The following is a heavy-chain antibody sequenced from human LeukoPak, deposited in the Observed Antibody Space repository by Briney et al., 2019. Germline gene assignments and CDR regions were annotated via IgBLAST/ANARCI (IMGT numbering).Heavy chain of an antibody. D-gene: IGHD3-22*01. Sequence: GSSVKVSCKASGGTFSSYAISWVRQAPGQGLEWMGRIIPIFGTANYAQKFQGRVTITTDESTSTAYMELSSLRSEDTAVYYCAGELADYYHNYYYYYYMDVWGKGTTVTVSS. CDR2: IIPIFGTA. CDR1: GGTFSSYA. J-gene: IGHJ6*03. V-gene: IGHV1-69*05. CDR3: AGELADYYHNYYYYYYMDV.